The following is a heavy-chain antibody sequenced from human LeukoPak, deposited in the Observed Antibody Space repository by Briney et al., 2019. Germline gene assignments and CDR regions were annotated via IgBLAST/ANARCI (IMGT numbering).Heavy chain of an antibody. CDR2: MNPNSGNT. CDR3: ARGGYYDSSGYQNFDY. V-gene: IGHV1-8*03. Sequence: GASVKVSCKASGYTFTSYDINWVRQATGQGLEWMGWMNPNSGNTGYAQKFQGRVTITRNTSISTAYMELSSLRSEDTAVYYCARGGYYDSSGYQNFDYWGQGTLVTVSS. D-gene: IGHD3-22*01. CDR1: GYTFTSYD. J-gene: IGHJ4*02.